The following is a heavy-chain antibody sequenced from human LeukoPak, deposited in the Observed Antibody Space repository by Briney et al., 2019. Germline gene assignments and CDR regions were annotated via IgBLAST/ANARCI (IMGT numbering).Heavy chain of an antibody. Sequence: GGSLRLSCAASGFTFHDYDMSWVRQSPGKGLEWVSGINWNGDRTGYADSVKGRFTISRDNAKKSLYLQMNSLRAEDTAVYYCARRGSMDVWGQGTTVTVSS. CDR1: GFTFHDYD. CDR3: ARRGSMDV. V-gene: IGHV3-20*04. J-gene: IGHJ6*02. CDR2: INWNGDRT.